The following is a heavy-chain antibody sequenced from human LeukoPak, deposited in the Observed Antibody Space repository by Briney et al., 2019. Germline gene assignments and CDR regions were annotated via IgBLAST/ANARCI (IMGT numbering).Heavy chain of an antibody. CDR3: ARDPYSHSYGSGSYLGY. V-gene: IGHV1-46*01. Sequence: ASVKVSCKASGYTFTSYYMHWVRQAPGQGLEWMGIINPSGGSTSYAQKFQGRVTMTRDTSISTAYMELSRLRSDDTAVYYCARDPYSHSYGSGSYLGYWGQGTLVTVSS. CDR1: GYTFTSYY. D-gene: IGHD3-10*01. J-gene: IGHJ4*02. CDR2: INPSGGST.